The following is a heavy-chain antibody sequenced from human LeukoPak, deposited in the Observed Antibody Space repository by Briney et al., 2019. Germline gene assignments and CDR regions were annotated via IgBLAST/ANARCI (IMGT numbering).Heavy chain of an antibody. Sequence: GESLKISCESSGYSFTSYWIGWVRQMPGKGLEWMGIIYPGDSNTRYSPSFQGQVTISADKSISTAYLQWSSLKASVSAMYYCVQCGGDCYTSSHWGQGTLVTVSS. CDR3: VQCGGDCYTSSH. D-gene: IGHD2-21*02. CDR2: IYPGDSNT. V-gene: IGHV5-51*01. J-gene: IGHJ4*02. CDR1: GYSFTSYW.